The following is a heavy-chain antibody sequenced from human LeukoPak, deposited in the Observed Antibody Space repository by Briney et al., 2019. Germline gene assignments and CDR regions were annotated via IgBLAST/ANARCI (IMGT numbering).Heavy chain of an antibody. J-gene: IGHJ4*02. V-gene: IGHV3-48*01. CDR1: GFTVSSNY. CDR2: FSSTTNTI. CDR3: ARGFQGYFDY. Sequence: GGSLRLSCAASGFTVSSNYMSWVRQAPEKGLEWVSYFSSTTNTIYYADSVKGRFTISRDNAKNSLYLQMDSLRAEDTAVYYCARGFQGYFDYWGQGTLVTVSS.